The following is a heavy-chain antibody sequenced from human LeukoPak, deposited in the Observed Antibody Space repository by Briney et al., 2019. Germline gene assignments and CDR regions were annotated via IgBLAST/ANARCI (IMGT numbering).Heavy chain of an antibody. J-gene: IGHJ4*02. CDR2: ISSGGSYI. D-gene: IGHD2-15*01. CDR3: ARDGEALGYCNGGSCLPDY. V-gene: IGHV3-21*01. Sequence: PGGSLRLSCAASGFTFSSYAMSWVRQAPGKGLEWVSSISSGGSYIYYADSVKGRFTISRDNAKNSLYLLMNSLRAEDTAVYYCARDGEALGYCNGGSCLPDYWGQGTLVTVSS. CDR1: GFTFSSYA.